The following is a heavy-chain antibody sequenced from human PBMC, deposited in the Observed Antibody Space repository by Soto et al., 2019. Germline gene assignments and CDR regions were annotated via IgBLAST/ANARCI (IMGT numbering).Heavy chain of an antibody. V-gene: IGHV3-30-3*01. Sequence: PGGSLRLSCAASGFTFNTYAMHWVRQAPGKGLEWVAIISYDGSNKYYADSVKGRFTISRDNSKNTLYLQMNNLRAEDTAVYFCAKVSPGSYSLDYWGQGTLVTV. J-gene: IGHJ4*02. CDR2: ISYDGSNK. D-gene: IGHD3-10*01. CDR3: AKVSPGSYSLDY. CDR1: GFTFNTYA.